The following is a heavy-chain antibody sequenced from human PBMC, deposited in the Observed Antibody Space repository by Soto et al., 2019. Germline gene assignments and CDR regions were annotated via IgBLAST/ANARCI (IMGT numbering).Heavy chain of an antibody. V-gene: IGHV4-34*01. CDR2: INHSGST. CDR3: ARGDIVVVPAAMHYYYMDV. J-gene: IGHJ6*03. CDR1: GGSFSGYY. Sequence: SETLSLTCAVYGGSFSGYYWSWIRQPPGKGLEWIGEINHSGSTNYNPSLKSRVTISVDTSKNQFSLKLSSVTAADTAVYYCARGDIVVVPAAMHYYYMDVWGKGTTVTV. D-gene: IGHD2-2*01.